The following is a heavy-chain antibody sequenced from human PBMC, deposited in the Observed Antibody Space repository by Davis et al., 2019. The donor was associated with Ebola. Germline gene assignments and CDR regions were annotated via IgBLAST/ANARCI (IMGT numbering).Heavy chain of an antibody. CDR2: MNPNSGNT. Sequence: ASVKVSCKASGYTFTGYDINWVRQATGQGLEWMGWMNPNSGNTGYAQKFQGRVTMTEDTSTDTAYMELSSLRSEDTAVYYCSIGGITGGFDYWGQGTLVTVSS. J-gene: IGHJ4*02. CDR1: GYTFTGYD. D-gene: IGHD1-14*01. CDR3: SIGGITGGFDY. V-gene: IGHV1-8*01.